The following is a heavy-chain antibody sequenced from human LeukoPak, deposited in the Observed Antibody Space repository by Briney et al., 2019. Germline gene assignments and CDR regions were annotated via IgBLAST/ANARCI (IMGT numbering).Heavy chain of an antibody. CDR1: GFTFSSYA. CDR3: ARGAVFRYFDWLFNYFDY. Sequence: GSLRLSRAASGFTFSSYAMSWVRQAPGKGLEWVSGFSVSGAGTYYADSVKGQFTISRDNSKTTLYLQMDSLRADETAVYYCARGAVFRYFDWLFNYFDYWGQGTLVTVSS. CDR2: FSVSGAGT. J-gene: IGHJ4*02. D-gene: IGHD3-9*01. V-gene: IGHV3-23*01.